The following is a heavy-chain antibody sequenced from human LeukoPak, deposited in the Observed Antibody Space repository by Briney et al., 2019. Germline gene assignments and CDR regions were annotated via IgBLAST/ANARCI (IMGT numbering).Heavy chain of an antibody. CDR1: GGSMNNYY. CDR3: ARHPFSAPFDY. Sequence: SETLSLTCTLSGGSMNNYYWSWIRQPPGKGLEWIAYAYHTGHTHYNPSLKSRVTISLDTSKSQVSLKVNSVTAADTAVYYCARHPFSAPFDYWGQGTLVTVSS. J-gene: IGHJ4*02. CDR2: AYHTGHT. V-gene: IGHV4-59*08. D-gene: IGHD6-19*01.